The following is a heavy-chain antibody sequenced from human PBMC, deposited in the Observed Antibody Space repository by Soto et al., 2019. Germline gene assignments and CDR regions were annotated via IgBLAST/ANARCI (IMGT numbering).Heavy chain of an antibody. CDR3: ARVGIAGGNINLFDY. D-gene: IGHD1-26*01. J-gene: IGHJ4*02. Sequence: EVQLVESGGDLVQPGGSLRLSCAASGFTFSDHYVDWVRQAPGKGLEWVGRSRNKANGYSTEYAASVKGRFTISRDDSKNSLFLQMNSLKTEDTAVYYCARVGIAGGNINLFDYWGQGTLVTVSS. V-gene: IGHV3-72*01. CDR1: GFTFSDHY. CDR2: SRNKANGYST.